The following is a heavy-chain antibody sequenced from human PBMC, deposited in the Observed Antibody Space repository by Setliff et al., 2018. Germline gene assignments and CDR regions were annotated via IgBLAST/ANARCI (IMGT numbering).Heavy chain of an antibody. V-gene: IGHV1-2*06. CDR1: RYTFNDYY. Sequence: ASVKVSCKAFRYTFNDYYIHWVLQTPGQGLEWMGRINPSSGGTDDAQNFLGRVTMTRDTAISTAYMELSRLTSDDTAVYYCARAEYTSSSLYYYMDVWGKGTTVTVSS. D-gene: IGHD6-6*01. J-gene: IGHJ6*03. CDR2: INPSSGGT. CDR3: ARAEYTSSSLYYYMDV.